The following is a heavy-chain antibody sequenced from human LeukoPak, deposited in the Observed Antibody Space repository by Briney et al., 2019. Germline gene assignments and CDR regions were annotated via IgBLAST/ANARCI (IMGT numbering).Heavy chain of an antibody. CDR2: MSHDGSNK. CDR3: ARVPYYDFWSGYSDPPAMDV. V-gene: IGHV3-30*04. D-gene: IGHD3-3*01. J-gene: IGHJ6*03. Sequence: PGRSLRLSCEGSRFTFSGYSMHWVRQAPGKGLEWEAVMSHDGSNKDYADSVKGRFTISRDTSENTLYPQMNSLRAEDTAVYYCARVPYYDFWSGYSDPPAMDVWGKGTTVTVSS. CDR1: RFTFSGYS.